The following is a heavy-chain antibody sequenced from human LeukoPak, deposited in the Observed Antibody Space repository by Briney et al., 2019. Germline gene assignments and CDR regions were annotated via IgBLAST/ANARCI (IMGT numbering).Heavy chain of an antibody. J-gene: IGHJ4*02. V-gene: IGHV4-39*07. D-gene: IGHD3-22*01. CDR3: ARDYRYYYDSSVSMGLDY. CDR2: IYYSGST. Sequence: PSETLSLTCTVSGGSISSSSNYWGWIRQPPEKGLEWIGSIYYSGSTYYNPSLKSRVTISVDTSKNQFSLKLSSVTAADTAVYYCARDYRYYYDSSVSMGLDYWGQGTLVTVSS. CDR1: GGSISSSSNY.